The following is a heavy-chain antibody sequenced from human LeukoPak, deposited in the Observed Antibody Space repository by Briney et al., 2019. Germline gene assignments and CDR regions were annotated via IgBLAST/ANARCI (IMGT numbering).Heavy chain of an antibody. CDR2: IYYSGST. Sequence: SETLSLTCTVSGGSISSSSYYWGWVRQPPGKGLEWIGSIYYSGSTYYNPSLKSRVTISVDTSKNQFSLKLSSVTAADTAVYYCESQKWELYFDYWGQGTLVTVSS. D-gene: IGHD1-26*01. CDR1: GGSISSSSYY. V-gene: IGHV4-39*01. CDR3: ESQKWELYFDY. J-gene: IGHJ4*02.